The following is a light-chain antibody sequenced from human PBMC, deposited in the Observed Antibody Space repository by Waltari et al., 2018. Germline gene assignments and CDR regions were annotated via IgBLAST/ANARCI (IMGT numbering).Light chain of an antibody. V-gene: IGLV2-14*01. J-gene: IGLJ3*02. CDR3: SSYMNSSLV. Sequence: QSALTQPASVSGSPGQSITISCTGTSSDIGGYQYVSWYQQHPGKAPKLMIYVVSKRPSGVSNRFSGSKSGSTASLTISGLQAEDEADYYCSSYMNSSLVFGAGTKVTVL. CDR1: SSDIGGYQY. CDR2: VVS.